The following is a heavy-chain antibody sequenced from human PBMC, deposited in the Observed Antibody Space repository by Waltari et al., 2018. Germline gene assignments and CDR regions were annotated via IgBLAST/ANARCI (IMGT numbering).Heavy chain of an antibody. CDR3: ARHSGKNDFWSGYFDP. Sequence: EVQLVQSGADVKKPGESLKISCKGSGYSFTSYWIGWVRQMPGKGLEWRGIIDTGDSDTRYSPYFQGQVTISADKSISTAYLQWSILKASDTAMYYCARHSGKNDFWSGYFDPWGQGTLVTVSS. J-gene: IGHJ5*02. CDR2: IDTGDSDT. V-gene: IGHV5-51*01. CDR1: GYSFTSYW. D-gene: IGHD3-3*01.